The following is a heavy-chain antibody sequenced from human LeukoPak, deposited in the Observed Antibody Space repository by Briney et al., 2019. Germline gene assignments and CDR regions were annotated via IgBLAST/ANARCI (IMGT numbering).Heavy chain of an antibody. CDR3: ARRYYYGSGSYYNTVLFRSPFDY. J-gene: IGHJ4*02. V-gene: IGHV4-4*02. Sequence: PSETLSLTCAVSGGSISSSNWWSWVRQPPGKGLEWIGEIYHSGSTNYNPSLKSRVTISVDKSKNQFSLKLSSATAADTAVYYCARRYYYGSGSYYNTVLFRSPFDYWGQGTLVTVSS. D-gene: IGHD3-10*01. CDR1: GGSISSSNW. CDR2: IYHSGST.